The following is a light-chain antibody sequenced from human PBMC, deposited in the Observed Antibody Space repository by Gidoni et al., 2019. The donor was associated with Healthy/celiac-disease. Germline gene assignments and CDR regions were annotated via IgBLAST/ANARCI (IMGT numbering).Light chain of an antibody. J-gene: IGKJ2*01. Sequence: EIVMTQSPATLSVSTGERATLSCRASQSVSSNLAWHQQKPGQAPRLLIYAASTRATGIPSRFSGSGSGTEFTLTISSLQSEDFAVYYCQQYNNWPYTFGQGTKLEIK. CDR3: QQYNNWPYT. CDR1: QSVSSN. CDR2: AAS. V-gene: IGKV3-15*01.